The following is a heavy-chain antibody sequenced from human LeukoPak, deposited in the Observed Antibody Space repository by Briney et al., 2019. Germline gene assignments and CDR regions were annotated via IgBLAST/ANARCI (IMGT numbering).Heavy chain of an antibody. CDR1: GGSISSSSYY. D-gene: IGHD3-22*01. CDR3: ARNYYDSSGYYSYYYYYMDV. Sequence: SETLSLTCTVSGGSISSSSYYWGWIRQPPGKGLEWIGSIYYSGSTYYNPSLKSRVTISVDTSKNQFSLKLSSVTAADTAVYYCARNYYDSSGYYSYYYYYMDVWGKGTTVTISS. CDR2: IYYSGST. J-gene: IGHJ6*03. V-gene: IGHV4-39*01.